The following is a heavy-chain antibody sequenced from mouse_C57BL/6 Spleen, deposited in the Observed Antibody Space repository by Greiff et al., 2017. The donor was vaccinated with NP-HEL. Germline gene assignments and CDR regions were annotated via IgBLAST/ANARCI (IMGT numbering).Heavy chain of an antibody. CDR3: ATGKGY. CDR2: IDPSDSYT. CDR1: GYTFTSYW. D-gene: IGHD4-1*01. Sequence: VQLQQSGAELVMPGASVKLSCKASGYTFTSYWMHWVKQRPGQGLEWIGEIDPSDSYTNYNQKFKGKSTLTVDKSSSTAYMQLSSLTSEDSAVYYCATGKGYWGQGTTLTVSS. J-gene: IGHJ2*01. V-gene: IGHV1-69*01.